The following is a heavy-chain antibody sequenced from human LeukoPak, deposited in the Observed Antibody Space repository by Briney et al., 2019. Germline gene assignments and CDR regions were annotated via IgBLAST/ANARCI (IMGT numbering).Heavy chain of an antibody. CDR3: AGRGEGHFDY. Sequence: SETLSLTCTVSGGSISSYYWSWIRQPPGKGLEWIGYIYYSGSTNYNPSLKSRVTISVDTSKNQFSLKLSSVTAADPAVYYCAGRGEGHFDYWGQGTLVTVSS. J-gene: IGHJ4*02. CDR2: IYYSGST. CDR1: GGSISSYY. V-gene: IGHV4-59*01.